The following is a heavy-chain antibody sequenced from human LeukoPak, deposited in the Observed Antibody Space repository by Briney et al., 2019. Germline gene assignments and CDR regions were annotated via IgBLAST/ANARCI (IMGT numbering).Heavy chain of an antibody. CDR1: GFIFRPSG. CDR3: ARGEGTY. CDR2: IYGDGST. V-gene: IGHV3-53*01. D-gene: IGHD3-16*01. Sequence: GGSLRPSCRPLGFIFRPSGMAGVRQAPGKGLEWVSVIYGDGSTYYTDSVKGRFAISRDNSKNTLYLQMNSLSAADTAVYYCARGEGTYGGQGTLFTVSS. J-gene: IGHJ4*02.